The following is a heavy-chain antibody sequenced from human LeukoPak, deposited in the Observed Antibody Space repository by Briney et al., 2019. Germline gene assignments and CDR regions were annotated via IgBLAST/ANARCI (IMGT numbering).Heavy chain of an antibody. V-gene: IGHV4-61*02. J-gene: IGHJ6*03. CDR3: ATNLQYYYYYYMDV. Sequence: SQTLSLTCTVSGGSISSGSYYWSWIRQPAGKGLEWIGRIYTSGSTNYNPSLKSRVTISVDTSKNQFSLKLSSVTAADTAVYYCATNLQYYYYYYMDVWGKGTTVTVSS. CDR2: IYTSGST. D-gene: IGHD4-11*01. CDR1: GGSISSGSYY.